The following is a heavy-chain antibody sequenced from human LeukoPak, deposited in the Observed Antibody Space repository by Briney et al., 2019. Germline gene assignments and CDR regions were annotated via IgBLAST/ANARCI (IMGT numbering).Heavy chain of an antibody. J-gene: IGHJ6*02. CDR2: ISSSGSTI. CDR3: AREHTANV. CDR1: GFTFSDYY. V-gene: IGHV3-11*01. D-gene: IGHD5-18*01. Sequence: GGSLRLSCPASGFTFSDYYMSWIRQAPGRVPERVSYISSSGSTIYYAASVQGRFTISRDNAKSSLYLQMNSLRAEDTAVYYCAREHTANVWGQGTTVTVSS.